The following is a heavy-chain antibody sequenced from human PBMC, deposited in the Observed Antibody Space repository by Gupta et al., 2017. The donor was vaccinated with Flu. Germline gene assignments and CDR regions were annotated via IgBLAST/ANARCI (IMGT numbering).Heavy chain of an antibody. V-gene: IGHV1-3*01. CDR2: INAATGET. Sequence: QVRLVQSGAEMKKPGASVKISCKASGYTFINYAIHWVRQAPGQAFEWMAWINAATGETEYSQNFQGRITITRDTSATTVYMELTSLTAQDTALYYCAKDRGATGDFDYWGQGSLVSVSS. CDR1: GYTFINYA. J-gene: IGHJ4*02. CDR3: AKDRGATGDFDY. D-gene: IGHD1-26*01.